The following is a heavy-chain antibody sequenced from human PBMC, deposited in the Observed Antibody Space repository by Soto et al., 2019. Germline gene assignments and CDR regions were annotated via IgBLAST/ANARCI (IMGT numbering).Heavy chain of an antibody. Sequence: SETLSLTCTVSGCSISSSDFYWGWLRQPPGKGLDFIGSMYYSGTTNSNPSLKNRITISVATSKNQFSLKLISVTAADTAVYYCAVVDSTGNWFDPWGQGALVTVSS. J-gene: IGHJ5*02. CDR2: MYYSGTT. CDR1: GCSISSSDFY. V-gene: IGHV4-39*01. D-gene: IGHD3-22*01. CDR3: AVVDSTGNWFDP.